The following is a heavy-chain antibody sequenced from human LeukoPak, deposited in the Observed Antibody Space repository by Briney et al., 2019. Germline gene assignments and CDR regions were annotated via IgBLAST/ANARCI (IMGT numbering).Heavy chain of an antibody. CDR3: ARAEMATITPGNWFDP. D-gene: IGHD5-24*01. Sequence: SQTLSLTCTVSGGSISSGGYYWSWIPQHPGTGLEWIGYIYYSGSTYYNPSLKSRVTISVDTSKNQFSLKLSSVTAADTAVYYCARAEMATITPGNWFDPWGQGTLVTVSS. CDR1: GGSISSGGYY. V-gene: IGHV4-31*03. J-gene: IGHJ5*02. CDR2: IYYSGST.